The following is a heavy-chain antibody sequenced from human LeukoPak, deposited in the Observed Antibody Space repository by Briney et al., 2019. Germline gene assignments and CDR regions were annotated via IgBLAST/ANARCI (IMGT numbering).Heavy chain of an antibody. CDR2: INHSGST. CDR1: GGSFSGYY. V-gene: IGHV4-34*01. Sequence: SETLSLTCAVYGGSFSGYYWSWIRQPPGKGLEWIGEINHSGSTNYNPSLKSRVTISVDTSKNQFSLKLSSVTAADTAVYYCARSSGIAVAGPWSRYFDYWGQGTLVTVSS. CDR3: ARSSGIAVAGPWSRYFDY. D-gene: IGHD6-19*01. J-gene: IGHJ4*02.